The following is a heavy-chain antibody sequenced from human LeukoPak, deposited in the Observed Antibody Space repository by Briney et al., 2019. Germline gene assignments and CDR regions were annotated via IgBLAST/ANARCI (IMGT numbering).Heavy chain of an antibody. CDR3: ASRGDTAMVTDY. J-gene: IGHJ4*02. Sequence: PGGSLRLPCAASGFTFSSYAMSWVRQAPGKGLEWVSAISGSGGSTYYADSVKGRFTISRDNSKNTLYLQMNSLRAEDTAVYYCASRGDTAMVTDYWGQGTLVTVSS. CDR2: ISGSGGST. D-gene: IGHD5-18*01. V-gene: IGHV3-23*01. CDR1: GFTFSSYA.